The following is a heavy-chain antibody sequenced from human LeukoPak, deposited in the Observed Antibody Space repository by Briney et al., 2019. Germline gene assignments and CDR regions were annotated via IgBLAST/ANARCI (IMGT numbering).Heavy chain of an antibody. J-gene: IGHJ3*02. CDR2: INSDGSST. D-gene: IGHD2-2*01. CDR3: ARGPGAFDI. Sequence: PGGSLRLSCVASGFMFSSYWMNWVRQAPGKGLVWVSRINSDGSSTSYADSVKGRFTIPRDNAKNTLFLQMNSLRAEDTAVYYCARGPGAFDIWGQGTMVTVSS. V-gene: IGHV3-74*01. CDR1: GFMFSSYW.